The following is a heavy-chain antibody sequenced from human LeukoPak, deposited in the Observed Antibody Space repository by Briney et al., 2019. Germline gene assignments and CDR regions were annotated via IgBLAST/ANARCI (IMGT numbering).Heavy chain of an antibody. J-gene: IGHJ4*02. CDR1: GGSFSGYY. V-gene: IGHV4-34*01. CDR2: INHSGST. CDR3: ARAIGVVIISYFDY. Sequence: SETLSLTCAVYGGSFSGYYWSWIRQPPGKGLEWIGGINHSGSTNYNPSLKSRVTISVDTSKNQFSLKLSSVTAADTAVYYCARAIGVVIISYFDYWGQGTLVTVSS. D-gene: IGHD3-3*01.